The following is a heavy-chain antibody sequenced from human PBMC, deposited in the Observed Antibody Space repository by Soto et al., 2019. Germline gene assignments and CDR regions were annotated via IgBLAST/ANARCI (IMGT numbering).Heavy chain of an antibody. CDR2: IIPIFGTA. V-gene: IGHV1-69*01. CDR3: ARARTTGGPLYYYYGMDV. Sequence: QVQLVQSGAEVKKPGSSVKVSCKASGGTFSSYAISWVRQAPGQGLEWMGGIIPIFGTANYAQKFQGRVTITADEATSTAYMELSSLRSEDTAVYYCARARTTGGPLYYYYGMDVWGKGTTVTVSS. CDR1: GGTFSSYA. J-gene: IGHJ6*04. D-gene: IGHD2-2*01.